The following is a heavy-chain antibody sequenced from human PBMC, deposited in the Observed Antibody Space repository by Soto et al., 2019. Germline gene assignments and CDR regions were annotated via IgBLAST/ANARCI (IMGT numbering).Heavy chain of an antibody. D-gene: IGHD3-9*01. CDR1: GGSISSDY. V-gene: IGHV4-59*01. J-gene: IGHJ5*02. CDR2: IYFRGST. CDR3: ARARGDILTGYPNWFDP. Sequence: ASETLSLTCSVSGGSISSDYWSWIRQPPGKGLEWIGYIYFRGSTNYNPSLKSRVTISVDTSKKQFSLKLNSVTAADTAVYYCARARGDILTGYPNWFDPWGQGTLVTVSS.